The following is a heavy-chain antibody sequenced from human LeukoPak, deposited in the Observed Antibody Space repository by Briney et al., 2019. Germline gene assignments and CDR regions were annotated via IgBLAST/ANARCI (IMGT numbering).Heavy chain of an antibody. CDR2: MNPNSGNT. J-gene: IGHJ4*02. CDR3: ARGRFKSQLLSFY. D-gene: IGHD2-2*01. Sequence: ASVKVSCTASGYTFTSYDINWVRQATGQGLEWMGWMNPNSGNTGYAQKFQGRVTMTRNTSISTAYMELSSLRSENTAVYYCARGRFKSQLLSFYWGQGTLVTVSS. CDR1: GYTFTSYD. V-gene: IGHV1-8*01.